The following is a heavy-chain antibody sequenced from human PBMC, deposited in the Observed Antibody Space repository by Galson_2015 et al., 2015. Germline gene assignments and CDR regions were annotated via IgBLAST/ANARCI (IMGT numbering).Heavy chain of an antibody. V-gene: IGHV2-5*01. CDR3: AHAIDWLGNYHCFDY. D-gene: IGHD3-9*01. Sequence: PALVNPTQTLTLTCTFSGFSLRTSGVGVGWIRQPPGQALEWLALSYWNDDKRYSPSLKSRLTITKDTSKNQVVLTMTNMDPVDTATYYCAHAIDWLGNYHCFDYWGQGTLVTVSS. CDR1: GFSLRTSGVG. J-gene: IGHJ4*02. CDR2: SYWNDDK.